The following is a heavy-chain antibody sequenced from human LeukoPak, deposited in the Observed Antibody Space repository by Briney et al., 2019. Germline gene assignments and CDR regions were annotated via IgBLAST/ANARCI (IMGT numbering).Heavy chain of an antibody. J-gene: IGHJ6*03. CDR1: GFTFSSYG. D-gene: IGHD6-13*01. Sequence: GGSLRLSCAASGFTFSSYGMHWVRQAPGKGLEWVAVISYDGSNKYYADSVKGRFTISRDNSKNTLYLQMNSLRAEDTAVYYCAKAHRIAAAGDLFYYYYMDVWGKGTTVTVSS. V-gene: IGHV3-30*18. CDR3: AKAHRIAAAGDLFYYYYMDV. CDR2: ISYDGSNK.